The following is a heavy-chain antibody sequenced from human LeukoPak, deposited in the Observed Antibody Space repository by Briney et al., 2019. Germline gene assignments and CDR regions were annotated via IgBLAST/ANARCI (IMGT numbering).Heavy chain of an antibody. CDR3: ARYYYDSSGYAIYYYYMDV. CDR1: GGSISSSSYY. J-gene: IGHJ6*03. D-gene: IGHD3-22*01. CDR2: IYYSGST. Sequence: SETLSLTSTVSGGSISSSSYYWGWIRQPPGKGLEWIGSIYYSGSTYYNPSLKTRVTISVDPSKNQSSMKLSSVTAADTAVYYCARYYYDSSGYAIYYYYMDVWGKGTTVTISS. V-gene: IGHV4-39*01.